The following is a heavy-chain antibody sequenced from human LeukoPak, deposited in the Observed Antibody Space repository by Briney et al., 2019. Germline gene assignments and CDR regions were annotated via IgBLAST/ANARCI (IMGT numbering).Heavy chain of an antibody. Sequence: AASVKVSCKAFGYGFTSYYTHWVRQAPGQGLEWMGIINPSVGGTTNARKFQGRVTMTRDTSTSTVYMELSSLRSEDTAVYYCARHGSGRYYPAEGRVDYWGQGTLVTVSS. CDR1: GYGFTSYY. CDR2: INPSVGGT. D-gene: IGHD3-10*01. V-gene: IGHV1-46*03. J-gene: IGHJ4*02. CDR3: ARHGSGRYYPAEGRVDY.